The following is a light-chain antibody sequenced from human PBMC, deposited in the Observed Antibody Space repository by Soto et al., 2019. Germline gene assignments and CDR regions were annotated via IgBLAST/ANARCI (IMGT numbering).Light chain of an antibody. CDR3: QQYGSSSIT. J-gene: IGKJ5*01. V-gene: IGKV3-20*01. CDR1: QSVSSSY. CDR2: DTS. Sequence: EIVLTQSPGTLSLSPGERATLSCRASQSVSSSYLAWYQQKPGQAPRLLIYDTSSRATGIPDRFSGSGSGTVFTLTISRLEPEDFAVYYCQQYGSSSITFGQGTRLEIK.